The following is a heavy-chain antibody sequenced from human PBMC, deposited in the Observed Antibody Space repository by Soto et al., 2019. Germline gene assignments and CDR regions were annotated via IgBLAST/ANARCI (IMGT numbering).Heavy chain of an antibody. Sequence: QVQLVESGGGVGQPGRSLRVSCAASGFTFSSYSMHWVRQAPGKGLEWVAVVSYDGRNKYYADSVKGRFTISRDNSENTLYLQMNSLRTEDTAVYYCARGVQGGSQRGYFDYWGQGTLVIVSS. CDR2: VSYDGRNK. J-gene: IGHJ4*02. V-gene: IGHV3-30-3*01. CDR3: ARGVQGGSQRGYFDY. CDR1: GFTFSSYS. D-gene: IGHD1-26*01.